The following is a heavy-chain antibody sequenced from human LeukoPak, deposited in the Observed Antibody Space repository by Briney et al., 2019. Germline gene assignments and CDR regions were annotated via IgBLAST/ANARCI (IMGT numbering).Heavy chain of an antibody. CDR1: GGSISSYY. Sequence: SETLSLTCTVSGGSISSYYWSWIRQPPGKGLEGIGYIYYSGSTNYNPSLKSRVTISVDSSKNQFSLKLSSVTAADTAVYYCARGGYVLLWFGESDNWFDPWGQETLVTVPS. V-gene: IGHV4-59*01. J-gene: IGHJ5*02. D-gene: IGHD3-10*01. CDR2: IYYSGST. CDR3: ARGGYVLLWFGESDNWFDP.